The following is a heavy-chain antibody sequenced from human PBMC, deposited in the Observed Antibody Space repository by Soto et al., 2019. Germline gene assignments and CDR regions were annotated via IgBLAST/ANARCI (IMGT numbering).Heavy chain of an antibody. J-gene: IGHJ3*02. D-gene: IGHD2-2*01. Sequence: ASVKVSFKASGYTFTSYAMHWVRQAPGQRLEWMGWINAGNGNTKYSQKFQGRVTITRDTSASTAYMELSSLRSEDTAVYYCARGIVLVPVGGMPYXFDSWGQGTMVTVSS. CDR1: GYTFTSYA. V-gene: IGHV1-3*01. CDR2: INAGNGNT. CDR3: ARGIVLVPVGGMPYXFDS.